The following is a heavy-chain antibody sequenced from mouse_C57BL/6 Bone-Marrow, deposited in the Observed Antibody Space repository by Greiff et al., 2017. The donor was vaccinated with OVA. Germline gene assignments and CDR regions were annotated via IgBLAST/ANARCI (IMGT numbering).Heavy chain of an antibody. Sequence: VQLQQPGPELVKPGASVKISCKASGYSFTGYYMNWVKQSPEKSLEWIGEINPSTGGTTYNQKFKAKATLTVDKSSSTAYTQLKSLTSEDSAVYYCARVYTWFAYWGQGTLVTVSA. CDR1: GYSFTGYY. CDR3: ARVYTWFAY. V-gene: IGHV1-42*01. CDR2: INPSTGGT. J-gene: IGHJ3*01.